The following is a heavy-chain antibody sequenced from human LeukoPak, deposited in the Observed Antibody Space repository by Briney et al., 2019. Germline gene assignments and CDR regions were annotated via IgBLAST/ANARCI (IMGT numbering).Heavy chain of an antibody. J-gene: IGHJ3*02. V-gene: IGHV3-23*01. CDR2: ISGSGGST. Sequence: GGSLRLSCAASGFTFSSYAMKWVRQAPGKGLEWVSGISGSGGSTYYADSVKGRFTISRDNSKNTLYLQMNSLRAEDTAVYYCAKDTLTAPNGAFDMWGQGTMVTVSS. D-gene: IGHD2-21*02. CDR1: GFTFSSYA. CDR3: AKDTLTAPNGAFDM.